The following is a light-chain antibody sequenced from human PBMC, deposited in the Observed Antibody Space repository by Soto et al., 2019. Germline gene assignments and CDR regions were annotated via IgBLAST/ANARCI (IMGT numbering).Light chain of an antibody. J-gene: IGKJ3*01. Sequence: EIVLTQSPATLSLSPGERATLSCRASQSVSIHLAWYQQKGGQAPRLLIYDTSNRATGIPARFSGSGSGTDFTLTISSLENEDSAVYYCQQRGNWPPGFTFGPGTKVDIK. CDR1: QSVSIH. CDR2: DTS. V-gene: IGKV3-11*01. CDR3: QQRGNWPPGFT.